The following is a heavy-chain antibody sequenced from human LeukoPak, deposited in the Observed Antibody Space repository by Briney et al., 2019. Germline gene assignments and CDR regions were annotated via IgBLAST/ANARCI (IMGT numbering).Heavy chain of an antibody. V-gene: IGHV3-74*01. CDR2: INSVGTIT. CDR1: GFTFRNYW. J-gene: IGHJ4*02. Sequence: GGSLRLSCAASGFTFRNYWMHWVRHAPGKGLVWVSRINSVGTITSYADSVKGRFTISRDNANNTLYLQMNSLRAEDTAVYYCARGGPYSSGPFDYWGQGTLVTASS. CDR3: ARGGPYSSGPFDY. D-gene: IGHD6-19*01.